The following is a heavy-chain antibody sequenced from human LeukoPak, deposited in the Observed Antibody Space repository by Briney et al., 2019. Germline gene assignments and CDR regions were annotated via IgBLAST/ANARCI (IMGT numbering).Heavy chain of an antibody. CDR1: GFTFSSYS. V-gene: IGHV3-21*01. CDR2: ISSSSSYI. D-gene: IGHD3-22*01. Sequence: GGSLRLSCAASGFTFSSYSMNWVRQAPGKGLEWVSSISSSSSYIYYADSVKGRFTISRDNSKNTLYLQMNSLRAEDTAVYYCARVFSNYYDLGQDAFDIWGQGTMVTVSS. CDR3: ARVFSNYYDLGQDAFDI. J-gene: IGHJ3*02.